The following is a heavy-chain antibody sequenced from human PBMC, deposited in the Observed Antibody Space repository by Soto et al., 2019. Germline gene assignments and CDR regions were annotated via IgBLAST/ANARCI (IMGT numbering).Heavy chain of an antibody. V-gene: IGHV1-18*04. Sequence: QVNLVQSGAEMKKPGASLRVSCKASGYTFSAYGFTWVRQSPGQGLEWLGWISAYDGSTNYAQKVQDRVTMTTDTATRTVFLDLRILTPDDTAVYYCARGQIAGSFFDHWGQGTRVTVSS. CDR1: GYTFSAYG. J-gene: IGHJ4*02. CDR2: ISAYDGST. D-gene: IGHD2-15*01. CDR3: ARGQIAGSFFDH.